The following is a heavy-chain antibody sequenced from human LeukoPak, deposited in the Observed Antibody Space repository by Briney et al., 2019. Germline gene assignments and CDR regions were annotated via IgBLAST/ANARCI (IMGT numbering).Heavy chain of an antibody. V-gene: IGHV4-59*01. CDR3: ARGNRLASPLYYFDY. J-gene: IGHJ4*02. CDR1: GVPISTCY. Sequence: SETLSLTCSVSGVPISTCYWSWLRQFPGKGLEWIGYIYYSGSTNYNPSLKSRVTISVDTSKNQFSLKLSSVTAADTAVYYCARGNRLASPLYYFDYWGQGTLVTVSS. D-gene: IGHD3-9*01. CDR2: IYYSGST.